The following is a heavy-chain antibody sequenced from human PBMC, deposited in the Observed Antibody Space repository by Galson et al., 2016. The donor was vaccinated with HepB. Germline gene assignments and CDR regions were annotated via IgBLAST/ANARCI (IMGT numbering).Heavy chain of an antibody. Sequence: SLRLSCAVSGFIFSNYWMAWVRQAPGEGLEWVAIIRQDESDKYYADSVKGRFAISRDNAKNALYLQLSSLRADDTAVYYCAKVPTEQTTMFHFDYWGQGALVTVSS. J-gene: IGHJ4*02. CDR3: AKVPTEQTTMFHFDY. CDR1: GFIFSNYW. CDR2: IRQDESDK. V-gene: IGHV3-7*01. D-gene: IGHD3-10*02.